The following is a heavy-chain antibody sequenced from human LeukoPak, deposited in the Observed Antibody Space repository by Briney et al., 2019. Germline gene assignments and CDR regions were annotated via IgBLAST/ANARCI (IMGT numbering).Heavy chain of an antibody. CDR1: GGSLSSGDYY. CDR3: AREDGRNDGYYYYYMDV. Sequence: SQTLSLTCTVSGGSLSSGDYYWSWIRQPPGKGLEWIGYIYYSGSTYYNPSLKSRVTISVDTSKNQFSLKLSSVTAAGTAVYYCAREDGRNDGYYYYYMDVWGKGTTVTVSS. V-gene: IGHV4-30-4*08. J-gene: IGHJ6*03. CDR2: IYYSGST. D-gene: IGHD1-1*01.